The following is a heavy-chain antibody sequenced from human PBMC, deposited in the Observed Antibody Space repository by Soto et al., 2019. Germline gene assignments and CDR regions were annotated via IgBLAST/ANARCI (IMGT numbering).Heavy chain of an antibody. CDR2: IHYTGRT. V-gene: IGHV4-30-4*01. CDR3: ARDRSNSPDYFDD. Sequence: SETLSLTCAVSGGSISSDDYYWSWIRQPPGEGLEWIGYIHYTGRTHYNPSLKSRLTISIDTSKNQFSLRLSSVVAADTAVYYCARDRSNSPDYFDDWGQGTQVTVSS. CDR1: GGSISSDDYY. D-gene: IGHD6-6*01. J-gene: IGHJ4*02.